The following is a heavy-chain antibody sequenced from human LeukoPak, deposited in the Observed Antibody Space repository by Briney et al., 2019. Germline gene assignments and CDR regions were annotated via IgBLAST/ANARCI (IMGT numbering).Heavy chain of an antibody. Sequence: GGSLRLSCVASGFTISNYWMHWVRQAPGKGLVWFSRINSDGSITTYADSVKGRFTISRDNAKNTMYLQMNSLRDEDTAVYYCATLLPGVWGQGTLVTVSS. CDR3: ATLLPGV. CDR1: GFTISNYW. J-gene: IGHJ4*02. V-gene: IGHV3-74*01. CDR2: INSDGSIT. D-gene: IGHD1-26*01.